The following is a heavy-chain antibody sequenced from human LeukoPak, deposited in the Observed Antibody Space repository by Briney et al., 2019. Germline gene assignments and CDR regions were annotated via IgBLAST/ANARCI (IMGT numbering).Heavy chain of an antibody. V-gene: IGHV4-59*08. Sequence: PSETLSLTCTVSGDSISSYYWSWIRQPPGKGLEWIGYIYYSGTTNYNPSLKSRVTISVDTYKNQFSLKLSSVTAAYTAVYYCARLRAAFDIWGQGTMVTVSS. CDR3: ARLRAAFDI. J-gene: IGHJ3*02. CDR2: IYYSGTT. CDR1: GDSISSYY.